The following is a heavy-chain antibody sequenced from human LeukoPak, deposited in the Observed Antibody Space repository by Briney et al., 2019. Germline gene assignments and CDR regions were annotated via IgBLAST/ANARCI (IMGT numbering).Heavy chain of an antibody. Sequence: SETLSLTCTVSGGSISSYYWSWIRQPAGKGLEWIGRIYTSGSTNYNPSLKSRVTISVDTSKNQFSLKLSSVTAADTAVYYCATEGVTVAFDIWGQGTMVTVSS. CDR1: GGSISSYY. D-gene: IGHD1-14*01. J-gene: IGHJ3*02. CDR2: IYTSGST. V-gene: IGHV4-4*07. CDR3: ATEGVTVAFDI.